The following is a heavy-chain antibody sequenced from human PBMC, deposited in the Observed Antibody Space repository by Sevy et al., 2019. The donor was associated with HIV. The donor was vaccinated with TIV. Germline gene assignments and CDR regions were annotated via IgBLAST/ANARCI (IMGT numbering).Heavy chain of an antibody. V-gene: IGHV4-30-2*01. CDR3: ARDSGDYPYYFDH. Sequence: SETLSLTCAVSGGSISSGLYSWNRIRQPPGKGLEWIGYIYHTGPTYYNPSLKSRVTISVDTSKNQFSLRLNSVTAADTAVYYCARDSGDYPYYFDHWGQGTLVTVSS. CDR2: IYHTGPT. CDR1: GGSISSGLYS. D-gene: IGHD4-17*01. J-gene: IGHJ4*02.